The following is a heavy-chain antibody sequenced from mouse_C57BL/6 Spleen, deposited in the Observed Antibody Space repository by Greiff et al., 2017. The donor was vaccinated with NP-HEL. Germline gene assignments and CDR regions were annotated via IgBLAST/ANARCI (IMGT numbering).Heavy chain of an antibody. D-gene: IGHD1-1*01. CDR3: ARGGSSYYGSSYDHYAMDY. CDR1: GYTFTSYG. V-gene: IGHV1-81*01. Sequence: VKLQESGAELARPGASVKLSCKASGYTFTSYGISWVKQRTGQGLEWIGEIYPRSGNTYYNEKFKGKATLTADKSSSTAYMELRSLTSEDSAVYFCARGGSSYYGSSYDHYAMDYWGQGTSVTVSS. J-gene: IGHJ4*01. CDR2: IYPRSGNT.